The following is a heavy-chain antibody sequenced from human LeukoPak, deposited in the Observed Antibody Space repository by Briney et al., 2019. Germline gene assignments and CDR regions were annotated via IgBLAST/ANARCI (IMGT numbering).Heavy chain of an antibody. CDR2: ISRDGTDT. Sequence: QPGGSLRLSCAASGFTFSTYWMHWVRHAPGKGLVWVSRISRDGTDTSYADSVKGRFTISRDNAKNTVYLQMNSLRAEDTAVYYCGRVAYTLDAFDIWGQGTLVTVSS. J-gene: IGHJ4*02. CDR3: GRVAYTLDAFDI. D-gene: IGHD3-16*01. CDR1: GFTFSTYW. V-gene: IGHV3-74*01.